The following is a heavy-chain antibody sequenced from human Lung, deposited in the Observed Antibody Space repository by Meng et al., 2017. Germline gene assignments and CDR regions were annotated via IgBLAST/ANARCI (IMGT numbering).Heavy chain of an antibody. D-gene: IGHD6-13*01. CDR3: ARDRGSSGWSNWFDP. V-gene: IGHV7-4-1*02. CDR1: GYTFSRYS. Sequence: QVQLVQSGSELKKPGASVKCSCEASGYTFSRYSMHWVRQAPGQGLEWMGWINTDTGKPTYAQGFTGRFVFSLDTSVRTAYLQISSLKAEDTAVYYCARDRGSSGWSNWFDPWGQGTLVTVSS. CDR2: INTDTGKP. J-gene: IGHJ5*02.